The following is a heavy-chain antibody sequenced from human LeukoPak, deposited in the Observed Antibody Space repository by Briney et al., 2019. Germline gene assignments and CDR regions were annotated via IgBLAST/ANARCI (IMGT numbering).Heavy chain of an antibody. J-gene: IGHJ3*02. CDR3: ARDIGSASSGYPPDAFDI. CDR1: GFTFDDYG. Sequence: GGSLRLSCAASGFTFDDYGMSWVRQAPGKGLEWVSGINWNGGSTGYADSVKGRSTISRDNAKNSLYLQMTSLRAEDTALYYCARDIGSASSGYPPDAFDIWGQGTMVTVSS. CDR2: INWNGGST. V-gene: IGHV3-20*04. D-gene: IGHD3-22*01.